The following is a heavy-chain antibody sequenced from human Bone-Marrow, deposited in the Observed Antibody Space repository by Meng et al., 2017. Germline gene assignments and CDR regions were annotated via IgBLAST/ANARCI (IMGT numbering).Heavy chain of an antibody. CDR3: ARDWSDPDSGRSIDY. Sequence: GSLRLSCAASGFTFSSYQMTWVRQAPGKGLEWVAIIHQDESEKSYVDSVKGRFTISRDNAQNSLYLQLSSLRPEDTAVYYCARDWSDPDSGRSIDYWGQGTPVTVSS. CDR2: IHQDESEK. J-gene: IGHJ4*02. V-gene: IGHV3-7*01. CDR1: GFTFSSYQ. D-gene: IGHD3-10*01.